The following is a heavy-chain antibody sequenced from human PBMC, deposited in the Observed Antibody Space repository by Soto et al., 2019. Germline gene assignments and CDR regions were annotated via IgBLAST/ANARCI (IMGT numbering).Heavy chain of an antibody. CDR2: TSYNGSSK. J-gene: IGHJ4*02. CDR1: GFSFSTYA. D-gene: IGHD6-19*01. Sequence: QVQLVESGGGVVQPGKSLRLSCAASGFSFSTYAMQWVRQAPGKGLEWVAVTSYNGSSKHYGDSVKDRFTVSRDNAKNTMYLQMDSLRHEDSAVYYCARTKRDTVGWFQGMDSWGQGILVRVSS. V-gene: IGHV3-30*03. CDR3: ARTKRDTVGWFQGMDS.